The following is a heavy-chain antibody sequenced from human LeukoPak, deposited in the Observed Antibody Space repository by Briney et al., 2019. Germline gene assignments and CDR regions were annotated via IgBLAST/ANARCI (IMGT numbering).Heavy chain of an antibody. V-gene: IGHV4-39*07. D-gene: IGHD5-12*01. J-gene: IGHJ6*03. CDR1: GGSISSSSYY. Sequence: SETLSLTCTVSGGSISSSSYYWGWIRQPPGKGLEWIGEIYHSGSTNYNPSLKSRVTISVDKSKNQFSLKLSSVTAADTAVYYCARAGYLNYYYYYMDVWGKGTTVTVSS. CDR3: ARAGYLNYYYYYMDV. CDR2: IYHSGST.